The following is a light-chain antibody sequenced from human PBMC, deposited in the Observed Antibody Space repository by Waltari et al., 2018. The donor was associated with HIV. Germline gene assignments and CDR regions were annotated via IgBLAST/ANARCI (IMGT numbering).Light chain of an antibody. V-gene: IGLV2-14*01. CDR3: SSYTSSSHVI. CDR1: SGDVGGYNY. CDR2: EVS. J-gene: IGLJ2*01. Sequence: QSALTQPASVSGSPGQSITISCTGTSGDVGGYNYVSWYQQHPGKAPKLMIYEVSNRPSGVSNRFSGSKSGNTASLMISGLQAEDEGDYYCSSYTSSSHVIFGGGTKLTVL.